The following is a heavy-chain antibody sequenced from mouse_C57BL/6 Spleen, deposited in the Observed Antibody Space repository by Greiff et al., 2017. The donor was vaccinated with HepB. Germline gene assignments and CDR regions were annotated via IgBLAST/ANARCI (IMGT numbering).Heavy chain of an antibody. Sequence: VQGVESGAELARPGASVKLSCKASGYTFTSYGISWVKQRTGQGLEWIGEIYPRSGNTYYNEKFKGKATLTADKSSSTAYMELRSLTSEDSAVYFCARSTMVTTGGYYYAMDYWGQGTSVTVSS. V-gene: IGHV1-81*01. CDR3: ARSTMVTTGGYYYAMDY. CDR1: GYTFTSYG. CDR2: IYPRSGNT. D-gene: IGHD2-2*01. J-gene: IGHJ4*01.